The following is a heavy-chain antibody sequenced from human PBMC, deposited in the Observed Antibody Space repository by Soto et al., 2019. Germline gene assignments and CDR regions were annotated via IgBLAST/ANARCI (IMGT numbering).Heavy chain of an antibody. Sequence: SETLSLTCAVYGGSFSGYYWTWIRQSPEKGLEWIGEVNHSGTTYYNPSLKTRVTISVHTPKNQLSLKMSSVTAADTAVYYCARGIGYCSSINCYSSRRLRFDSWGQGTLVTVS. CDR3: ARGIGYCSSINCYSSRRLRFDS. D-gene: IGHD2-2*01. CDR2: VNHSGTT. V-gene: IGHV4-34*01. CDR1: GGSFSGYY. J-gene: IGHJ4*02.